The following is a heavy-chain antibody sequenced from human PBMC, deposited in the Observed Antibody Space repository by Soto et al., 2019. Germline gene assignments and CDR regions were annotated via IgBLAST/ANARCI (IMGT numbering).Heavy chain of an antibody. Sequence: QVQLVQSGAEVMQPGSSVKVSCKPSGGTLTNFINYPINWVRQSPGQGLEWMGGIVPNIGTVNYAQKFQGRVTMPADKSTGTVYMELSSLRSDDSALYYCARRNTAGFLRYFDNWGQGTLVTVSS. V-gene: IGHV1-69*06. CDR1: GGTLTNFINYP. J-gene: IGHJ4*02. CDR2: IVPNIGTV. CDR3: ARRNTAGFLRYFDN. D-gene: IGHD6-19*01.